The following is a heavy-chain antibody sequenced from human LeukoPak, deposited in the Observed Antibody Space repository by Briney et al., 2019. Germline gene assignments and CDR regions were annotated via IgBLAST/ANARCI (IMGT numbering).Heavy chain of an antibody. CDR2: ISGSGGST. V-gene: IGHV3-23*01. D-gene: IGHD3-22*01. Sequence: GGSLRLSCAASRFTFSNYAMSWVRQAPGRGLEWVSTISGSGGSTYYADSVKGRFTISRDNSKNTLHLQMNSLRAEDTAVYYCAKSAYYDSSGFYREYYFDYWGQGTLVTVSS. CDR1: RFTFSNYA. J-gene: IGHJ4*02. CDR3: AKSAYYDSSGFYREYYFDY.